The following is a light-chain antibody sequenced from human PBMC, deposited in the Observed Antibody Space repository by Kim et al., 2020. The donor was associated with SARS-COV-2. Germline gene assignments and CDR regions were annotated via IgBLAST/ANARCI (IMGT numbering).Light chain of an antibody. J-gene: IGLJ2*01. Sequence: QPVLTQPPSVSAAPGQRVTISCSTTYSSLRNNYISWYQHLPGTGPKLLIYDSDKRSSGIPDRFSGATSATSATLDITGLQTGDEADYYCGTWDFRLNVLIFGGGTQLTVL. CDR3: GTWDFRLNVLI. V-gene: IGLV1-51*01. CDR2: DSD. CDR1: YSSLRNNY.